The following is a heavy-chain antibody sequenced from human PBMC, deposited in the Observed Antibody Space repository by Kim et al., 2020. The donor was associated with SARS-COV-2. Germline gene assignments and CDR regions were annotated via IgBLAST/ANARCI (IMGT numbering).Heavy chain of an antibody. CDR1: GGTFSSYA. V-gene: IGHV1-69*04. J-gene: IGHJ4*02. CDR2: IIPILGIA. Sequence: SVKVSCKASGGTFSSYAISWVRQAPGQGLEWMGRIIPILGIANYAQKFQGRVTITADKSTSTAYMELSSLRSEDTAVYYCARSAAYCGGDCYSGTYYFDYWGQGTLVTVSS. D-gene: IGHD2-21*02. CDR3: ARSAAYCGGDCYSGTYYFDY.